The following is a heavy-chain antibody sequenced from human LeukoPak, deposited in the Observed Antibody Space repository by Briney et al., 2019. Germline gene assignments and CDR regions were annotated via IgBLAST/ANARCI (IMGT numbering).Heavy chain of an antibody. Sequence: GGSLRLSCVASGFTFSSYWMTWVRLAPGKGLEWVANIKEDGSLKYYVDSVKGRFTISRDNAKNSLYLQMNSLRDEDTAVYYCARDQKHGYTYGYPLDYWGQGTLVTVSS. CDR2: IKEDGSLK. J-gene: IGHJ4*02. CDR1: GFTFSSYW. CDR3: ARDQKHGYTYGYPLDY. V-gene: IGHV3-7*01. D-gene: IGHD5-18*01.